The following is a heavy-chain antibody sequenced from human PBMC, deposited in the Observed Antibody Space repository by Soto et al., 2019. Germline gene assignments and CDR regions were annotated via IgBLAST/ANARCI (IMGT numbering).Heavy chain of an antibody. CDR1: GFSFTNYG. CDR2: IIGNGDTA. Sequence: EVQLLEAGGGLVQPGGSLRLSCAASGFSFTNYGMSWVRQAPGKGLEWLSAIIGNGDTAYYADSVRGRFTISRDNSKNTLYLQLDDLGAEDTAIYYCATDYDYGDSLPFDYWGQGTLVTVSS. V-gene: IGHV3-23*01. J-gene: IGHJ4*02. CDR3: ATDYDYGDSLPFDY. D-gene: IGHD4-17*01.